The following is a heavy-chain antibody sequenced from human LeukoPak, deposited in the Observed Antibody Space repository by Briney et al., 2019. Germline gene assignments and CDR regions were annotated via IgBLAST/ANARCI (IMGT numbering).Heavy chain of an antibody. CDR3: AKHPALLGFGVPGMDV. Sequence: SQTLSLTCTVSAGSISSSSYYWGWVRQPPGRWLEWIGSIYYSGSTYCNPSLKSRVTISVDTSTNQFSLKLSFLTAADTAVYSCAKHPALLGFGVPGMDVWGQGTTVTVSS. V-gene: IGHV4-39*01. J-gene: IGHJ6*02. D-gene: IGHD3-10*01. CDR1: AGSISSSSYY. CDR2: IYYSGST.